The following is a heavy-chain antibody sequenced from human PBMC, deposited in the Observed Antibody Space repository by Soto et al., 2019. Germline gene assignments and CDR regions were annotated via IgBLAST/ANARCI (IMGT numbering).Heavy chain of an antibody. CDR3: ARGHSIFYGMDV. CDR1: GFTFSDYY. Sequence: QVQLVESGGGLVKPGGSLRLSCAASGFTFSDYYMNWIRQAPGKGLEWVSYISSSGTTIYYADSVKGQFTISRDNAKNSLFLQMNSLRAEDTALYYCARGHSIFYGMDVWGQGTTVTVSS. V-gene: IGHV3-11*01. J-gene: IGHJ6*02. D-gene: IGHD2-21*01. CDR2: ISSSGTTI.